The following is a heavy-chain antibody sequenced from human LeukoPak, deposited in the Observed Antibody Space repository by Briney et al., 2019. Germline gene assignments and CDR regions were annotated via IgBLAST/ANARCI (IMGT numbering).Heavy chain of an antibody. CDR1: GFTFSTYA. J-gene: IGHJ4*02. CDR2: IRGDDYT. D-gene: IGHD3-16*02. CDR3: AKVIELRRPKSFDY. V-gene: IGHV3-23*01. Sequence: GGSLRLSCAASGFTFSTYAMSWVRQAPGKGLEWVSTIRGDDYTYYADSVKGRFTISRDNSKNTLYLQMNSLRAEDTAVYYCAKVIELRRPKSFDYWGQGTLVTVSS.